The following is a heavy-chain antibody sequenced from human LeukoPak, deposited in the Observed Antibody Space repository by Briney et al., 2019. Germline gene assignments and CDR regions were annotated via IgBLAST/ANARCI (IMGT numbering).Heavy chain of an antibody. CDR2: ISSSSSYI. Sequence: GGSLRLSCAASGFTFSSYSMNWVRQAPGKGLEWVSSISSSSSYIYYADSVKGRFTISRDNAKNSLYLQMNSLRAEDTAVYYCARGPGVAAAGTYYFDCWGQGTLATVSS. CDR1: GFTFSSYS. D-gene: IGHD6-13*01. CDR3: ARGPGVAAAGTYYFDC. V-gene: IGHV3-21*01. J-gene: IGHJ4*02.